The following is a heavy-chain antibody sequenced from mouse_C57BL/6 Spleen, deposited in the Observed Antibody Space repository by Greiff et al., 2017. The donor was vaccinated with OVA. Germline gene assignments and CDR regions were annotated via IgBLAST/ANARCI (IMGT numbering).Heavy chain of an antibody. Sequence: LLESGAELVRPGTSVKVSCTASGFAFTNYLIEWVQQRPGQGLEWIGVINPGSGGTNYDETFKGKATLTAAKSSSTDYMQLSSLTSEGSTVYGCAREHYEKYYFDDWGKGTTLTVSS. D-gene: IGHD2-4*01. CDR3: AREHYEKYYFDD. J-gene: IGHJ2*01. V-gene: IGHV1-54*01. CDR1: GFAFTNYL. CDR2: INPGSGGT.